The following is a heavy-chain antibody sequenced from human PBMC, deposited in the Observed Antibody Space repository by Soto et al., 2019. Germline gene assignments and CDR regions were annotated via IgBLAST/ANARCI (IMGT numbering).Heavy chain of an antibody. CDR2: ISAYNGNT. Sequence: ASVKVSCKASGYTFTSYGVSWVRQAPGQGLEWMGWISAYNGNTNYAQKLQGRVTMTTDTSTSTAYMELRSLRSDDTAVYYCAREGFKRSGWTRGSWFDPWGQGTLVTVSS. V-gene: IGHV1-18*01. CDR3: AREGFKRSGWTRGSWFDP. D-gene: IGHD6-19*01. CDR1: GYTFTSYG. J-gene: IGHJ5*02.